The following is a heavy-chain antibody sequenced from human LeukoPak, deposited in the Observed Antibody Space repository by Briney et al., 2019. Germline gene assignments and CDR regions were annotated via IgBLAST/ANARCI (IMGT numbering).Heavy chain of an antibody. J-gene: IGHJ4*02. CDR1: GFAFSSYN. CDR2: ISTSSSYI. V-gene: IGHV3-21*01. CDR3: ARVVIGEIYDFWSGYYND. D-gene: IGHD3-3*01. Sequence: GGSLRLSCAASGFAFSSYNMNWVRQAPGKGLEWVSSISTSSSYIYYADSLKGRFTISRDNAKNSLFLQMNNLGAEDTAVYYCARVVIGEIYDFWSGYYNDWGQGTLVTVSS.